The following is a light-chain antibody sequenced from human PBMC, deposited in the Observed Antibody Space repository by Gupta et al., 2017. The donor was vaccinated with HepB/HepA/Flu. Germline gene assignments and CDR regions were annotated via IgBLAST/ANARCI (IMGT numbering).Light chain of an antibody. Sequence: DVVMTQSPLSLPVTLGQSASISCRSSQNLLFSDGNTFLHWFQQRPGQSPRRLIYRVSNRDSGVPDRFSGSGSGTDFTLEISRVEAEDVGVYYCVQGTHGPLTCGGGTKVEIK. V-gene: IGKV2-30*01. J-gene: IGKJ4*01. CDR2: RVS. CDR1: QNLLFSDGNTF. CDR3: VQGTHGPLT.